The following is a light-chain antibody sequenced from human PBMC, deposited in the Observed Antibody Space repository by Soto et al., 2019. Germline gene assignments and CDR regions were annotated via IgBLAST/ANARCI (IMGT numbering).Light chain of an antibody. CDR2: DAS. V-gene: IGKV1-5*01. J-gene: IGKJ1*01. CDR3: QQYNAYST. Sequence: DIQMTQSPSSLSASVGDRFTITCRASQSISSWLAWYQQKPGKAPKLLIYDASSLESGVPSRFSGSGSGTEFTLTISSLQPDYFATYYCQQYNAYSTFGQGTKVDIK. CDR1: QSISSW.